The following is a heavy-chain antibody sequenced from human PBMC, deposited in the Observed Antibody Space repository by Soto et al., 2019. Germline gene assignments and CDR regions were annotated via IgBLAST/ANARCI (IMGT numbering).Heavy chain of an antibody. D-gene: IGHD6-13*01. CDR1: GYTFTSYY. V-gene: IGHV1-46*01. Sequence: ASVKVSCKASGYTFTSYYMHWVRQAPGQGLEWMGIINPSGGSTSYAQKFQGRVTMTRDTSTSTVYRELSSLRSEDTAVYYCARDRMTAAAGYGMDVWGQGTTVTVSS. CDR2: INPSGGST. CDR3: ARDRMTAAAGYGMDV. J-gene: IGHJ6*02.